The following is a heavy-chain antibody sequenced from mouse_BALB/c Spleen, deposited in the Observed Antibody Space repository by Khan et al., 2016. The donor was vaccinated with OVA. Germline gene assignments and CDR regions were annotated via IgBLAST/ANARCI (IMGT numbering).Heavy chain of an antibody. Sequence: QVQLKQSGPELKKPGETVKISCKASGYTFTNYGMNWVKQPPGKGLKWMGWINTYTGEPTYVDDFKGRFAFSLETSASTAYLQINNLKNEDTATYFCARGYWYFAVWGAGTPVPVSS. D-gene: IGHD2-2*01. CDR1: GYTFTNYG. V-gene: IGHV9-3-1*01. J-gene: IGHJ1*01. CDR2: INTYTGEP. CDR3: ARGYWYFAV.